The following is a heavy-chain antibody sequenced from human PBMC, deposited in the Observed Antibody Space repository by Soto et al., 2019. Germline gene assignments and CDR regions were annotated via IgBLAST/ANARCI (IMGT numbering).Heavy chain of an antibody. V-gene: IGHV1-3*01. CDR2: INAANGDT. CDR3: VRRHVSATGIDWFDP. D-gene: IGHD6-13*01. CDR1: GYTFTSYG. J-gene: IGHJ5*02. Sequence: ASVKVSCKASGYTFTSYGIHWVRQAPGQRLEWMGWINAANGDTKYSPKFQGRVTISRDTSASTAYMELSSLRSEDTAVYYCVRRHVSATGIDWFDPWGQGTLVTVSS.